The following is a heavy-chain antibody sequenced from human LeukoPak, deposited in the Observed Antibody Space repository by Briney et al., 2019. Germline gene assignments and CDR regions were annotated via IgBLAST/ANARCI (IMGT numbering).Heavy chain of an antibody. CDR1: GFTFSSYS. D-gene: IGHD6-19*01. J-gene: IGHJ3*02. CDR2: ISSSSSYI. CDR3: ASSDSSGWSQAFDI. V-gene: IGHV3-21*01. Sequence: GGSLRLSCAASGFTFSSYSMNWVRQAPGKGLEWVSSISSSSSYIYYADSVKGRFTISRDNAKNSLYLQMNSLRAEDTAVYYCASSDSSGWSQAFDIWGQGTMVTVPS.